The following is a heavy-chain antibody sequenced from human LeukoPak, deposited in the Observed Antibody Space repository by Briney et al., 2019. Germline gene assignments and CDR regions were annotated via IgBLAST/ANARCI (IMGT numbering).Heavy chain of an antibody. CDR3: ARDRRAPNDAFDT. V-gene: IGHV3-30*04. CDR1: GFTFSSYA. J-gene: IGHJ3*02. CDR2: ISYDGSNK. Sequence: PGGSLRLSCAASGFTFSSYAMHWVRQAPGKGLEWVAVISYDGSNKYYADSVKGRFTISRDNSKNTLYLQMNSLRAEDTAVYYCARDRRAPNDAFDTWGQGTMVTVSS.